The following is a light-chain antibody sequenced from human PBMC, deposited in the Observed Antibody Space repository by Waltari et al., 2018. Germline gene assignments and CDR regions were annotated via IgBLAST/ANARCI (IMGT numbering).Light chain of an antibody. V-gene: IGLV2-14*01. Sequence: QSALTQPASVSGSPGQSITISCTGSSSDVGGYNYVSLYQQHPGKAPKLMTYHVSERPSGVSNRFSGSKSGNTASLTISGLQAEDEADYYCISYTTSNTWVFGGGTKLTVL. CDR3: ISYTTSNTWV. CDR2: HVS. CDR1: SSDVGGYNY. J-gene: IGLJ3*02.